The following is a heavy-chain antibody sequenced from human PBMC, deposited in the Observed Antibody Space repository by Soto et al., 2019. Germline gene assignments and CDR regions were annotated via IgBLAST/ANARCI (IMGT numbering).Heavy chain of an antibody. D-gene: IGHD6-13*01. V-gene: IGHV3-66*01. CDR3: ARDGGRSSRFEYCQD. CDR1: GFTVSSNH. CDR2: IYIGGGT. J-gene: IGHJ1*01. Sequence: EVQLVESGGGLVQPGGSLRLSCAASGFTVSSNHMSCVRQAPGKGLEWISTIYIGGGTYYADSVKGRFTISRDNSNNALYLQMHSLSAEDTAVYYCARDGGRSSRFEYCQDWGQGSMVTVSS.